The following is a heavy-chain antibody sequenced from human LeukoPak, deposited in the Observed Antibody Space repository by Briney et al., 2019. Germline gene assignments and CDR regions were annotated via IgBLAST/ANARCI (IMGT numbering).Heavy chain of an antibody. CDR2: ISASGAVP. V-gene: IGHV3-11*04. Sequence: GGSLRLSCAASGFRFDSFYMGWIRQVPGKGLDYNALISASGAVPYYAESVKGRFTISRDNTKNSVSLQMNNLSADDTAVYYCARSLIVASEDYWGQGTLVTVSS. CDR1: GFRFDSFY. D-gene: IGHD3-22*01. CDR3: ARSLIVASEDY. J-gene: IGHJ4*02.